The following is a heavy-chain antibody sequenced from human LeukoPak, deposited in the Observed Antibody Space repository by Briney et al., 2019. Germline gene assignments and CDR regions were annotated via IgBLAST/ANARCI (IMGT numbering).Heavy chain of an antibody. D-gene: IGHD6-13*01. V-gene: IGHV1-3*04. CDR1: GYTFTSYA. Sequence: ASVKVSCTASGYTFTSYALHWVRQAPGQGLEWLGWINTGNGNTKYSQTFQDRVTITRDTSATTVYMELSRLKSEDTAVYYCARESFGSSRPNDYWGQGTLVTVSS. CDR2: INTGNGNT. J-gene: IGHJ4*02. CDR3: ARESFGSSRPNDY.